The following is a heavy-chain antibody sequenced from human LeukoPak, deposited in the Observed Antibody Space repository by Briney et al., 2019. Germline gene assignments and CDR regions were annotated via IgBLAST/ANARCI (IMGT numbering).Heavy chain of an antibody. D-gene: IGHD6-19*01. Sequence: PGGSLRLSCAASGFTFSSYAVYWVRQAPGRGLEWVSSNSGGSTYYADSVKGRFTISGDNSKNTLYLQMNSLRAEDTAVYYCAKDLGSSGWYIDYWGQGTLVTVSS. CDR1: GFTFSSYA. CDR2: NSGGST. V-gene: IGHV3-23*01. CDR3: AKDLGSSGWYIDY. J-gene: IGHJ4*02.